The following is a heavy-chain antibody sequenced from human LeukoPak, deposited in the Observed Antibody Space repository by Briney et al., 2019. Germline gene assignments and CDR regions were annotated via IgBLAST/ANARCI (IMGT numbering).Heavy chain of an antibody. Sequence: PGGSLRLSCAASEFTFSSYAMSWVRQAPGKGLEWVSVISGSGGGGSTYYADSVRGRFTISRDNSKNTLYLQMNSLSAEDTAVYYCAKVATPNTLDAFDIWGQGTMVTVSS. V-gene: IGHV3-23*01. CDR2: ISGSGGGGST. D-gene: IGHD1/OR15-1a*01. CDR1: EFTFSSYA. J-gene: IGHJ3*02. CDR3: AKVATPNTLDAFDI.